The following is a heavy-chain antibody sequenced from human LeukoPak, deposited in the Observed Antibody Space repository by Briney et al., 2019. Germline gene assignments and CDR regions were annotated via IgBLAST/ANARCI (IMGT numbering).Heavy chain of an antibody. V-gene: IGHV1-18*01. Sequence: GASVKVSCKASSYTFTTYGIIWVRQAPGQGLEWKGWISAYNGNTNYAQKLQGRVTMTTDISTSTAYMELRSLRSDDTAVYYCARGIVVGIAVADPFDPWGQGTLVTVSS. CDR1: SYTFTTYG. D-gene: IGHD6-19*01. CDR2: ISAYNGNT. CDR3: ARGIVVGIAVADPFDP. J-gene: IGHJ5*02.